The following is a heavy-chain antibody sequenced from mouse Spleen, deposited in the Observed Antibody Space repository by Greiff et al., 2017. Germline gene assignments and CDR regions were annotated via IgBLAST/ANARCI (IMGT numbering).Heavy chain of an antibody. CDR2: INPSTGGT. J-gene: IGHJ3*01. D-gene: IGHD1-1*01. CDR1: GYSFTGYY. V-gene: IGHV1-42*01. CDR3: ARRGGSSLPYAWFAY. Sequence: EVQLQQSGPELVKPGASVKISCKASGYSFTGYYMNWVKQSPEKSLEWIGEINPSTGGTTYNQKFKAKATLTVDKSSSTAYMQLKSLTSEDSAVYYCARRGGSSLPYAWFAYWGQGTLVTVSA.